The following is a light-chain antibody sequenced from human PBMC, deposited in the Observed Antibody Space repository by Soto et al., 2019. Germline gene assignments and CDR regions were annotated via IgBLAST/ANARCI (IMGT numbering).Light chain of an antibody. J-gene: IGKJ1*01. CDR3: QQRKT. V-gene: IGKV1-39*01. CDR1: QSISIY. Sequence: DIQMTQSPSSLSASVGERVTITCRASQSISIYLNWYQQKPGKAPKLLIYAASSLQSGVPSRFSGSGSGTDFTLTISSLQPEDFATYYCQQRKTFGQGTKVEI. CDR2: AAS.